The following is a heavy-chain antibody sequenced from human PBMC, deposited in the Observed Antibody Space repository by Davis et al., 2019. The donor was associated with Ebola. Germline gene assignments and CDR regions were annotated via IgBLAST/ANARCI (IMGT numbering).Heavy chain of an antibody. CDR2: ISAYNGNT. J-gene: IGHJ6*02. D-gene: IGHD2-2*01. Sequence: ASVKVSCKASGYTFTGYYMHWVRQAPGQGLEWMGWISAYNGNTNYAQKLQGRVTMTTDTSTSTAYMELRSLRSDDTAVYYCARDVVVVPAAMWYGMDVWGQGTTVTVSS. CDR3: ARDVVVVPAAMWYGMDV. V-gene: IGHV1-18*04. CDR1: GYTFTGYY.